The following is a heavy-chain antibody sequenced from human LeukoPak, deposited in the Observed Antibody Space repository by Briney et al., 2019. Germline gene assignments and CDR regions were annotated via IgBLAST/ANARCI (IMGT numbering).Heavy chain of an antibody. J-gene: IGHJ4*02. Sequence: GGSLRLSCVVSGFTFSSYWMHWVRQAPGKGLVWVSRMNTDGSITTYADSVKGRFTISRDNAKNTLYLQMNSLRAEDTAVYYCARGVGTTNPPEDYWGQGTLVTASS. CDR1: GFTFSSYW. V-gene: IGHV3-74*01. D-gene: IGHD1-26*01. CDR2: MNTDGSIT. CDR3: ARGVGTTNPPEDY.